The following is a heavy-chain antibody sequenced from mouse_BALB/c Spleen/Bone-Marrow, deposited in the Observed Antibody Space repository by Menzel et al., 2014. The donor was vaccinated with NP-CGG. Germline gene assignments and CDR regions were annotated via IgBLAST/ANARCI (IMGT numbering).Heavy chain of an antibody. CDR2: INPSNGRT. J-gene: IGHJ2*01. CDR1: GYTFTSYW. Sequence: QVQLQQPGAELVKPGASVKLSCKPSGYTFTSYWMHWVKQRPGQGLEWIGEINPSNGRTNYNEKFRSKATLTVDKSSSTAYMQLSSLTSEDSAVYYCARTYFDYWGQGTTLTVSS. CDR3: ARTYFDY. V-gene: IGHV1S81*02.